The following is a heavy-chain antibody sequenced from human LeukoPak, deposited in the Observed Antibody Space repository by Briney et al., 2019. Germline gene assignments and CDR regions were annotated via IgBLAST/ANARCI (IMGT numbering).Heavy chain of an antibody. CDR1: GFTVSSNY. D-gene: IGHD6-13*01. J-gene: IGHJ4*02. V-gene: IGHV3-66*01. CDR3: AKGGPYSSSWRFVY. CDR2: IYSGGST. Sequence: PGGSLRLSCAASGFTVSSNYMSWVRQAPGKGLEWVSVIYSGGSTYYADSMKGRFTISRDNSKNTLYLQMNSLRAEDTAVYYCAKGGPYSSSWRFVYWGQGTLVTVSS.